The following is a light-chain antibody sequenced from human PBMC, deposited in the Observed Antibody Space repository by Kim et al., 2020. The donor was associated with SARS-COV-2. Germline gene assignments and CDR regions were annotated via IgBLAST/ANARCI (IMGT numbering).Light chain of an antibody. CDR2: QNY. CDR1: NLGDKY. Sequence: VSQYPGTTAPFTCARENLGDKYICWYRQMSGQPPSLVIYQNYKRPSGIPERVAGSNSGNTATLTISWTQDMEEADYYCQAWDFNRVFGRGTQLTVL. V-gene: IGLV3-1*01. J-gene: IGLJ3*02. CDR3: QAWDFNRV.